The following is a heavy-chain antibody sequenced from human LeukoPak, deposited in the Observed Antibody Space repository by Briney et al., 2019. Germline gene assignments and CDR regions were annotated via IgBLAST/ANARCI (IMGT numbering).Heavy chain of an antibody. CDR1: GVTVSSNY. V-gene: IGHV3-53*01. Sequence: GGSLRLSFVASGVTVSSNYMSWVRQAPGEGVGWASVIFSGGSTYYADSVKGRFTISRDNSKNTLYLQMNSLRAEDTAVYYCARERLGYCSSTSCSNYMDVWGKGTTVTVSS. J-gene: IGHJ6*03. CDR3: ARERLGYCSSTSCSNYMDV. D-gene: IGHD2-2*01. CDR2: IFSGGST.